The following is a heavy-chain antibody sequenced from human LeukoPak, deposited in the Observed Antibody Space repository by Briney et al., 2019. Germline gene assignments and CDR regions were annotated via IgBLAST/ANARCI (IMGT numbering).Heavy chain of an antibody. Sequence: SETLPLTWTVSGASISSYYWSWIRQPPGKGREWIGYIFYSGSTTYHPSLKSRVTISVDTSKNQFSLKLRSVTAADTAVYYCARECKYQLPHYYYYYGMDVWGKGTTVTVSS. J-gene: IGHJ6*04. V-gene: IGHV4-59*12. CDR1: GASISSYY. D-gene: IGHD2-2*01. CDR3: ARECKYQLPHYYYYYGMDV. CDR2: IFYSGST.